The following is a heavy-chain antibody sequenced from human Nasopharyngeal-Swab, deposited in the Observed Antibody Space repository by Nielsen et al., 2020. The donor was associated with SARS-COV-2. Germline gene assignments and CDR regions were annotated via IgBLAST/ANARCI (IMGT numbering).Heavy chain of an antibody. CDR2: ISRDGRSI. D-gene: IGHD3-3*01. J-gene: IGHJ4*02. CDR1: GFTFSDYD. CDR3: AKAKGDLWSGYSTGHYFDH. Sequence: GESLKISCAASGFTFSDYDMHWVRQAPGKGLEHVSGISRDGRSIFFADSVRDRFTISRDNSKNTLFLQMNSLRAEDTAVYYCAKAKGDLWSGYSTGHYFDHWGQGTHVTVSA. V-gene: IGHV3-64*02.